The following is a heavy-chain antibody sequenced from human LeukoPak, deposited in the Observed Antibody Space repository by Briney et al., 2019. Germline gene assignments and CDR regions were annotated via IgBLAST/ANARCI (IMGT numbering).Heavy chain of an antibody. J-gene: IGHJ4*02. CDR3: AKEYYNDSSGYLHY. V-gene: IGHV3-30*02. CDR1: GFTFSSYG. D-gene: IGHD3-22*01. CDR2: IRYDGSNK. Sequence: GGSLRLSCAASGFTFSSYGMHWVRQAPGKGLEWVAFIRYDGSNKYYADSVKGRFTISRDNSKNTLYLQMNSLRAEDTAVYYCAKEYYNDSSGYLHYWGQGTLVTVSS.